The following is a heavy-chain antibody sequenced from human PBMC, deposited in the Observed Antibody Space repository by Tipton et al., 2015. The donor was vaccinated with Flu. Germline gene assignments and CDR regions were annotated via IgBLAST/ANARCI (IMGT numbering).Heavy chain of an antibody. D-gene: IGHD3-10*01. CDR3: TREGLLWFGELLDY. CDR2: IRSKAYGGTT. CDR1: GLTFGDYA. J-gene: IGHJ4*02. Sequence: VQLVQSGGGLVQPGRSLRLSCTASGLTFGDYAMSWVRQAPGKGLEWVGFIRSKAYGGTTEYAASVKGRFTISRDDSKSIAYLQMNSLKTEDTAVYYCTREGLLWFGELLDYWGQGTLVTVSS. V-gene: IGHV3-49*04.